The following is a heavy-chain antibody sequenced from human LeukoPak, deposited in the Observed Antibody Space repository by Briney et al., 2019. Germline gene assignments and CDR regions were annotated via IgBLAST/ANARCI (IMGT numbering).Heavy chain of an antibody. J-gene: IGHJ4*02. CDR2: ISYDGSNK. D-gene: IGHD6-19*01. V-gene: IGHV3-30*12. CDR1: GFTFSSYG. Sequence: PGGSLRLSCAASGFTFSSYGMHWVRQAPGKGLEWVAVISYDGSNKYYADSVKGRFTISRDNSKNTLYLQMNSLRAEDTAVYYCAKDPRYSSGWYPDDYWGQGTLVTVSS. CDR3: AKDPRYSSGWYPDDY.